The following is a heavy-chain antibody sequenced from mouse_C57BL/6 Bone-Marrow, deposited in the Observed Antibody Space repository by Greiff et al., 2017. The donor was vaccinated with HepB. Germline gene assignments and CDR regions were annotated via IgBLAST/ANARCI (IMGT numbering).Heavy chain of an antibody. Sequence: VKLMESGPGLVKPSQSLFLTCSITGFPITSGYYWIWIRQSPGKPLEWMGYITHSGETFYNPSLQSPISITREKSKNQFFLQLNSVTTEDTAMYYCAGDRGLLQFAYWGQGTLVTVSA. J-gene: IGHJ3*01. CDR2: ITHSGET. V-gene: IGHV12-3*01. CDR1: GFPITSGYY. D-gene: IGHD2-3*01. CDR3: AGDRGLLQFAY.